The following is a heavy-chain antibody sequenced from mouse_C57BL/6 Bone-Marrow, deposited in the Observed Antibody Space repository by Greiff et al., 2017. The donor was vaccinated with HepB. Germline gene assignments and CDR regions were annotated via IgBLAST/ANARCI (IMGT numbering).Heavy chain of an antibody. CDR1: GFTFSSYA. Sequence: EVQLVESGGGLVKPGGSLKLSCAASGFTFSSYAMSWVRQTPEKRLEWVATISDGGSYTYYPDNVKGRFTISRDNAKNNLYLQMSHLKSEDTAMYYCASYYYGSSPYYFDYWGQGTTLTVSS. CDR2: ISDGGSYT. D-gene: IGHD1-1*01. CDR3: ASYYYGSSPYYFDY. V-gene: IGHV5-4*01. J-gene: IGHJ2*01.